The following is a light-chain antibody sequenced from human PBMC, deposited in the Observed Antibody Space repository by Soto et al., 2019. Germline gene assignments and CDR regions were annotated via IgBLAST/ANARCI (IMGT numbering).Light chain of an antibody. CDR3: SSYTSSSLSWV. CDR1: SSDVGSYNY. CDR2: EVS. V-gene: IGLV2-14*01. J-gene: IGLJ1*01. Sequence: QSVLTQPASVSGSPGQSITISCTGTSSDVGSYNYVSWYQQHPGKAPKLMIYEVSNRPSGVSNRFSGSKSGNTASLTISGLQAEDEADYYCSSYTSSSLSWVFGTGTKLTVL.